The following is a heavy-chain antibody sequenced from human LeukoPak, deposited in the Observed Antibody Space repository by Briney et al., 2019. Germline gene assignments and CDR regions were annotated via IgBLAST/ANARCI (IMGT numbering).Heavy chain of an antibody. D-gene: IGHD3-3*01. J-gene: IGHJ5*02. V-gene: IGHV4-59*01. Sequence: SETLSLTCTVSGGSISIYYWSWIRQPPGKGLEWIGYIYYSGSTNYNPSLKSRVTISVDTSKNQFSLKLSSVTAADTAVYYCARGGYDFWSGYYQNNWFDPWGQGTLVTVSS. CDR2: IYYSGST. CDR3: ARGGYDFWSGYYQNNWFDP. CDR1: GGSISIYY.